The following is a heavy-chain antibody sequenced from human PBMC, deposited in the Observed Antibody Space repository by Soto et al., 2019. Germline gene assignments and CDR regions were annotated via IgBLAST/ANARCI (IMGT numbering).Heavy chain of an antibody. J-gene: IGHJ1*01. CDR2: FTAAGRNT. CDR3: AKMRGRNLHKLFNV. Sequence: PXGSLRLSCAASGFTFSDFAMSWVRKAPGKGLEWVSTFTAAGRNTFYADSVKGRFTISRDNSKSTLYLHVNSLRVDDTAVYYCAKMRGRNLHKLFNVWGQGTLVTVSS. V-gene: IGHV3-23*01. CDR1: GFTFSDFA. D-gene: IGHD3-10*01.